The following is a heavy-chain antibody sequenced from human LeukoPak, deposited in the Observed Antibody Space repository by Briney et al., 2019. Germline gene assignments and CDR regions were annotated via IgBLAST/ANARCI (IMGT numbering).Heavy chain of an antibody. Sequence: SVKVSCKASGYTFTSYGISWVRQAPGQGLEWMGGIIPLFGTANYAQKFQGRVTITTDESTSTAYMALSSLRSEDTAVYYCAREGEDGYNRGRGAFNIWGQGTMVTVSS. CDR1: GYTFTSYG. CDR2: IIPLFGTA. D-gene: IGHD5-24*01. V-gene: IGHV1-69*05. CDR3: AREGEDGYNRGRGAFNI. J-gene: IGHJ3*02.